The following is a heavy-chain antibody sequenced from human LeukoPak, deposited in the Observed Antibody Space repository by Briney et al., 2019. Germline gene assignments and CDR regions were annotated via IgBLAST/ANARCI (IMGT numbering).Heavy chain of an antibody. J-gene: IGHJ5*02. CDR3: ARDHYRSSGWFDP. D-gene: IGHD3-16*02. V-gene: IGHV1-69*13. CDR2: IIPIFGTA. Sequence: GASVMVSCKASGGTFSSYAISWVRQAPGQGLEWMGGIIPIFGTANYAQKFQGRVTITADESTSTAYMELSSLRSEDTAVYYCARDHYRSSGWFDPWGQGTLVTVSS. CDR1: GGTFSSYA.